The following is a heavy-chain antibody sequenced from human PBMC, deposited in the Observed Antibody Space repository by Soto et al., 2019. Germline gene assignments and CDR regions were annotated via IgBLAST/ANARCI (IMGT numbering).Heavy chain of an antibody. CDR3: ARERLVATIGSYYYYGMDV. D-gene: IGHD5-12*01. Sequence: GESLKISCKGSGYSFTSYWIGWVRQMPGKGLDWMGIIYPGDSDTRYSPSFQGQVTISADKSISTAYLQWSSLKASDTAMYYCARERLVATIGSYYYYGMDVWGQGTTVTVSS. V-gene: IGHV5-51*01. J-gene: IGHJ6*02. CDR2: IYPGDSDT. CDR1: GYSFTSYW.